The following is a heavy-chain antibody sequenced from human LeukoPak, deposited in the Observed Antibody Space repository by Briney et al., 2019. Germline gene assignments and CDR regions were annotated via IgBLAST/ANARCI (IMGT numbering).Heavy chain of an antibody. J-gene: IGHJ4*02. CDR1: GYTFTSYA. V-gene: IGHV7-4-1*02. CDR2: INTSTGNP. Sequence: ASVKVSCKASGYTFTSYAMNWVRQAPGQGLEWMGWINTSTGNPTYAQGFTGRFVFSLDTSVSTAYLQISSLKAEDTAVYFCARGGDYDILTGYFDYWGQGTLVTVSS. D-gene: IGHD3-9*01. CDR3: ARGGDYDILTGYFDY.